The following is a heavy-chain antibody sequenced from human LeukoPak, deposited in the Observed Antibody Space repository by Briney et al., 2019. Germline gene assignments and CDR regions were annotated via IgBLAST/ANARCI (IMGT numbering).Heavy chain of an antibody. CDR2: IYHSGST. CDR3: ARDPYGDRGYFDY. Sequence: PPQTLSLTCAVSGGSISSGGYSWSWIRQPPGKGLEWIGYIYHSGSTYYNPSLKSRVTISVDRSKNQFSLKLSSVTAADTAVYYCARDPYGDRGYFDYWGQGTLVTVSS. D-gene: IGHD4-17*01. V-gene: IGHV4-30-2*01. J-gene: IGHJ4*02. CDR1: GGSISSGGYS.